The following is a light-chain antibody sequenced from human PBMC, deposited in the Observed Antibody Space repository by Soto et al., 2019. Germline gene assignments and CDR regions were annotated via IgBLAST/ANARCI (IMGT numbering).Light chain of an antibody. J-gene: IGKJ1*01. V-gene: IGKV1-5*01. Sequence: DILMTQSPSTLSASVGDRVTITCRASQSISSWLAWYRQKSGKAPHLLIYDASTLESGVPSRFSGSGSGTEFSLTISSLQPDDFATYYCQEYESHLRTFGPGTKVEI. CDR3: QEYESHLRT. CDR1: QSISSW. CDR2: DAS.